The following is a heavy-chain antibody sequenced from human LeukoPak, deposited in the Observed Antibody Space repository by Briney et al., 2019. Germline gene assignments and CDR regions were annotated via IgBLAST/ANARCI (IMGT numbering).Heavy chain of an antibody. D-gene: IGHD2-15*01. V-gene: IGHV3-7*05. CDR3: ARLVGNYFAY. Sequence: GGSLRLSCAASGFPFNSYWMSWVRQAPGKGLEWVANINQDGSEKYYVDSVKGRFTISRDNAKNSLYLQMNSLRAEDTAVSYCARLVGNYFAYWGQGTLVTVSS. CDR2: INQDGSEK. CDR1: GFPFNSYW. J-gene: IGHJ4*02.